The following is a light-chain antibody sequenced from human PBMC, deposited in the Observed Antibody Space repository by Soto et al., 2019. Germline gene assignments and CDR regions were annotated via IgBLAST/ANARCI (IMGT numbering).Light chain of an antibody. Sequence: DIQMTQSPSSLSASVGDRVTITCRASQSITKYLNWYQQKPETAPKFLIYAASSLQSGVPSRFSCSVSGTDLTLTIRNLQPEDFATYYCQQRYSTPLTFGQGTRLEMK. CDR3: QQRYSTPLT. CDR1: QSITKY. V-gene: IGKV1-39*01. J-gene: IGKJ5*01. CDR2: AAS.